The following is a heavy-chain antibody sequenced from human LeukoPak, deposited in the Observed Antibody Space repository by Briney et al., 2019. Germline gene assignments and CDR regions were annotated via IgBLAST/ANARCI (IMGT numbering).Heavy chain of an antibody. V-gene: IGHV1-69*04. J-gene: IGHJ6*03. D-gene: IGHD2-15*01. CDR3: ARAKCSGGSCYRYYYYYMDV. Sequence: SVKVSCKASGGTFSSYATSWVRQAPGQGLEWMGRIIPILGIANYAQKFQGRVTITADKSTSTAYMELSSLRSEDTAVYYCARAKCSGGSCYRYYYYYMDVWGKGTTVTVSS. CDR2: IIPILGIA. CDR1: GGTFSSYA.